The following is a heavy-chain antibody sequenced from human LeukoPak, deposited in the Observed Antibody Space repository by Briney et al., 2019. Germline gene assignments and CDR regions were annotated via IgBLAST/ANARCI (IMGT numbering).Heavy chain of an antibody. CDR2: INSRSSSV. CDR1: GFTFNLFS. J-gene: IGHJ6*04. CDR3: ARGPTMKMDV. D-gene: IGHD3-22*01. Sequence: PGGSLGLSCAASGFTFNLFSMNWVRQAPGEGLEWVSSINSRSSSVYYADSVKGRFTISRDNAKNSLYLQMNSLRVEDTAVYYCARGPTMKMDVWGKGTTVTVSS. V-gene: IGHV3-21*01.